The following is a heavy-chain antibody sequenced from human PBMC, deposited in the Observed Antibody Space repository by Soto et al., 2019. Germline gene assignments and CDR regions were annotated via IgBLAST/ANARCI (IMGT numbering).Heavy chain of an antibody. Sequence: QITLKESGPTLVKPTQTLTLTCTFSGFSLTTRGVGVGWIRQPPGKALECLALIYWDDDNRYSPSLQSSLSNTKDTSNNQMVLTMTNVDPVDTATYYCAHIPNYYQYDWFDPWGQGPLVSVSS. CDR3: AHIPNYYQYDWFDP. CDR2: IYWDDDN. J-gene: IGHJ5*02. V-gene: IGHV2-5*02. D-gene: IGHD3-16*01. CDR1: GFSLTTRGVG.